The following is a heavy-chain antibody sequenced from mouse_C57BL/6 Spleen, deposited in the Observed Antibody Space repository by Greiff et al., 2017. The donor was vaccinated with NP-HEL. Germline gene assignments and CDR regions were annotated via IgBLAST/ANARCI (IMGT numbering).Heavy chain of an antibody. D-gene: IGHD2-5*01. CDR3: ARAYYSNLMDY. Sequence: QVQLQQPGAELVKPGASVKLSCKASGYTFTSYWMQWVKQRPGQGLEWIGEIDPSDSYTNYNQKFKGKATLTVDTSSSTAYMQLSSLTSEDSAVYYCARAYYSNLMDYWGQGTSVTVSS. J-gene: IGHJ4*01. CDR2: IDPSDSYT. CDR1: GYTFTSYW. V-gene: IGHV1-50*01.